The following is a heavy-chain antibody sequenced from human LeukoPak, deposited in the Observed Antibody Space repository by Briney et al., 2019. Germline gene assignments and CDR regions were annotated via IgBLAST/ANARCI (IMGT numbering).Heavy chain of an antibody. D-gene: IGHD2-21*01. Sequence: PSQTLSLTCTVSGGSISSGSYYWSWIRQPAGKGLEWIGRIYTSGSTNYNPSLKSRVTMSIDTSKNQFSLKLSSVTAADTAVYYCARDGGILWWYFQHWGQGTLVTVSS. J-gene: IGHJ1*01. V-gene: IGHV4-61*02. CDR2: IYTSGST. CDR1: GGSISSGSYY. CDR3: ARDGGILWWYFQH.